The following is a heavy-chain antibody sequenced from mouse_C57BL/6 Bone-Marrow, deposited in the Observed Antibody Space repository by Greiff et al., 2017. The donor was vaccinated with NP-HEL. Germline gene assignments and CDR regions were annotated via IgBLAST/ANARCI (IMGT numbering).Heavy chain of an antibody. D-gene: IGHD2-3*01. Sequence: VQLQQSGAELVRPGASVKLSCTASGFNIKDAYMHWVKQRPEQSLEWIGWIDPENGDTESASKFQGTATIPAATSSNTAYLQLSSLTSEDTAVYYCTPDGYFSMDYWGQGTSVTVSS. CDR1: GFNIKDAY. V-gene: IGHV14-4*01. CDR3: TPDGYFSMDY. J-gene: IGHJ4*01. CDR2: IDPENGDT.